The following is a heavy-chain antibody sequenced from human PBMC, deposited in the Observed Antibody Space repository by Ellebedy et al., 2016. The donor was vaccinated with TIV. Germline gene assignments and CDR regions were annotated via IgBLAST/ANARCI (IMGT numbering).Heavy chain of an antibody. J-gene: IGHJ6*02. Sequence: MPSETLSLTCTVSGGSISSYYWNWIRQPPGKGLEWIAYIFYSGSTNYNTSLNSRVTISLDTSKNQFSLRLSSVTDADTAVYYCARSTSYSSGWYPDLEEYYYYGMDVWGQGTTVTVSS. CDR1: GGSISSYY. D-gene: IGHD6-19*01. CDR3: ARSTSYSSGWYPDLEEYYYYGMDV. V-gene: IGHV4-59*08. CDR2: IFYSGST.